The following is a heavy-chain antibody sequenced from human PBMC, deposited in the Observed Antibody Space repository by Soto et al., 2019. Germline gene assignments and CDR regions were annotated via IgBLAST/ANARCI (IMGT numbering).Heavy chain of an antibody. J-gene: IGHJ4*02. Sequence: ASVKVSCKASGYTFTSYYMHWVRQAPGQGLEWMGIINPSGGSTSYAQKFQGRVTMTRDTSTSTVYMELSSLRSEDTAVYYCARDFTTYDSSSSYDYWGQGTLVTSPQ. V-gene: IGHV1-46*01. CDR3: ARDFTTYDSSSSYDY. CDR1: GYTFTSYY. D-gene: IGHD6-6*01. CDR2: INPSGGST.